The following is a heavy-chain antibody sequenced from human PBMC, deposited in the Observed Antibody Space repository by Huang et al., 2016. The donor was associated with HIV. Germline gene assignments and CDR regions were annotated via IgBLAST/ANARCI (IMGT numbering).Heavy chain of an antibody. D-gene: IGHD6-19*01. CDR3: AKDQGSGWFGIDY. J-gene: IGHJ4*02. CDR2: ITYDGGNE. CDR1: GFIFRSSG. Sequence: QVHLVESGGGVVQPGGSLRLSCAASGFIFRSSGMHWVRQAPGKGPEWVAVITYDGGNEYYTDSVRGRFTISRDNSKNTMYLQMDSLRAEDTAVYYCAKDQGSGWFGIDYWGQGNLVTVSS. V-gene: IGHV3-30*18.